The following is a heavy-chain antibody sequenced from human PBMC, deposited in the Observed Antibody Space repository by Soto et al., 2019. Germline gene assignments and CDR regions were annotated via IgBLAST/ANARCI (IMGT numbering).Heavy chain of an antibody. V-gene: IGHV3-23*01. J-gene: IGHJ6*02. CDR3: ARDRSTEFGLDV. CDR1: GFTFSDYV. Sequence: EVLLLESGGDSVQPGGSLRLSCVASGFTFSDYVMSWVRQVPGKGLEWVSSISDGGERTDYRDSVRGRFTISRDNARFTLHLQMNSLRVDETATYFCARDRSTEFGLDVWGQGTTVTVSS. CDR2: ISDGGERT.